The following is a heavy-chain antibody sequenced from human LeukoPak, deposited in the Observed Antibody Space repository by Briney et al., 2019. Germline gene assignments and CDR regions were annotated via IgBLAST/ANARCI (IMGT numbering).Heavy chain of an antibody. CDR3: ARGHYYDKRNFQH. D-gene: IGHD3-22*01. CDR2: MNPNSGNT. Sequence: GLVKVFFKASGLNFTSYGIQWVRQATGQGAEGMGWMNPNSGNTGYAQKFQGRVTMTRNTSISTAYMELSSLRSEDTAVYYCARGHYYDKRNFQHWGQGTLVTVSS. CDR1: GLNFTSYG. V-gene: IGHV1-8*01. J-gene: IGHJ1*01.